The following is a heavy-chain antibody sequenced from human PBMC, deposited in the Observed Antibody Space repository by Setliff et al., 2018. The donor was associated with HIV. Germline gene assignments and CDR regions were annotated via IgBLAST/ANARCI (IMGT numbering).Heavy chain of an antibody. CDR3: ARGALLAVFDFDH. V-gene: IGHV1-2*02. D-gene: IGHD3-10*01. CDR2: INPNSGGT. Sequence: ASVKVSCKASGYTFTGYYMHWVRQAPGQGLEWMGWINPNSGGTNYAQKFQGRVTMTRDTSISTAYMELSSLRSDDTAVYFCARGALLAVFDFDHWGHGTLVTVSS. J-gene: IGHJ4*01. CDR1: GYTFTGYY.